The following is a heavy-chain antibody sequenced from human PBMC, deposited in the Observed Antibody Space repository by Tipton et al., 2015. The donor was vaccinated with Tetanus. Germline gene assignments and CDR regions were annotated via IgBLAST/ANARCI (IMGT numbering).Heavy chain of an antibody. J-gene: IGHJ6*02. Sequence: TLSLTCAVYGGSFSGYYWSWIRQPPGKGLEWIGEINHSGSTNYNPSLKSRFTISVDTPKNHFSLKLSSVTAADTAVYYCARDNHSYCSSTSCYAHVYYYGMDVWGQGTTVTVSS. V-gene: IGHV4-34*01. CDR1: GGSFSGYY. CDR2: INHSGST. CDR3: ARDNHSYCSSTSCYAHVYYYGMDV. D-gene: IGHD2-2*01.